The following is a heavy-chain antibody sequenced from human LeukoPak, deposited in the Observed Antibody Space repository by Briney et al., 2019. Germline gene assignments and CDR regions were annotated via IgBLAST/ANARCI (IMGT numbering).Heavy chain of an antibody. D-gene: IGHD4-23*01. Sequence: GESLKISCKGSGYSFTSYWIGWVRQMPGKGLEWMGIIYPGDSDTRYSPSFQGQVTISADKSISTAYLQWSSLKASDTAMYYCARRKFYGGWMVQGTPFDYWGQGTLVTVSS. CDR2: IYPGDSDT. J-gene: IGHJ4*02. CDR3: ARRKFYGGWMVQGTPFDY. CDR1: GYSFTSYW. V-gene: IGHV5-51*01.